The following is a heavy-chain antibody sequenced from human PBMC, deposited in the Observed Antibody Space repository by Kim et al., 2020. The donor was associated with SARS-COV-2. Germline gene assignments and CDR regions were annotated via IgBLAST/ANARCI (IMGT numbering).Heavy chain of an antibody. CDR3: AAVVLAAAGDDY. J-gene: IGHJ4*02. Sequence: SVKVSCKASGFTFTSSAVQWVRQARGQRLEWIGWIVVGSGNTNYAQKFQERVTITRDMSTSTAYMELSSLRSEDTAVYYCAAVVLAAAGDDYWGQGTLVTVSS. CDR1: GFTFTSSA. CDR2: IVVGSGNT. D-gene: IGHD6-13*01. V-gene: IGHV1-58*01.